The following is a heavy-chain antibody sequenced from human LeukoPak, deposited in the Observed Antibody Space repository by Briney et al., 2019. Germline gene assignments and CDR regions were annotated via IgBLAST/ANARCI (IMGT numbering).Heavy chain of an antibody. V-gene: IGHV3-30*18. CDR3: AKAPYSSGRYSDY. Sequence: GGSLRLSCAASGFTFSSYGMHWVRQAPGKGLEWVAVISYDGSNKYYADSVKGRFTISRDNSKNTLYLQMNSLRAEDTAVYYCAKAPYSSGRYSDYWGQGTLVTVSS. D-gene: IGHD6-19*01. J-gene: IGHJ4*02. CDR1: GFTFSSYG. CDR2: ISYDGSNK.